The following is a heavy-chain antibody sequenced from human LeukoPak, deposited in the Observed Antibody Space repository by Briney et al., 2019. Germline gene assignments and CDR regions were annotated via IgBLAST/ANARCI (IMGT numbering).Heavy chain of an antibody. D-gene: IGHD6-13*01. Sequence: PGGSLRLSCAASGFTFSSYGMHWVRQAPGKGLEWVAFIRYDGSNKYYADSVKGRFTISRDNSKNTLYLQMNSLRAEDTAVYYCAKVWEYSSSWLEDYYYYYMDVWGKGTTVTVSS. V-gene: IGHV3-30*02. J-gene: IGHJ6*03. CDR3: AKVWEYSSSWLEDYYYYYMDV. CDR2: IRYDGSNK. CDR1: GFTFSSYG.